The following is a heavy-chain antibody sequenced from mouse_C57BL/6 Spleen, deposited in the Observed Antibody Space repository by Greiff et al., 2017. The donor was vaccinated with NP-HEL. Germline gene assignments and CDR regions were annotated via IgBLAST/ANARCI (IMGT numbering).Heavy chain of an antibody. Sequence: QVQLQQPGAELVKPGASVKMSCKASGYTFTSYWITWVKQRPGQGLAWIGDIYPGSGSTNYNEKFKSKATLTVDTSSSTAYMQLSSLTSEYSAVNYCARSGYDSIDYWGQGTTLTVSS. CDR3: ARSGYDSIDY. V-gene: IGHV1-55*01. CDR2: IYPGSGST. CDR1: GYTFTSYW. J-gene: IGHJ2*01. D-gene: IGHD2-4*01.